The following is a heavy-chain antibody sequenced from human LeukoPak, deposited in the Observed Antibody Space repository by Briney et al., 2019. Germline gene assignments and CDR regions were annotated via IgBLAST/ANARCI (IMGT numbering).Heavy chain of an antibody. Sequence: SETLSLTCAVYGGSFSGYYWSCIRQPPGKGLGWIGEINHSGSTNYNPSLKSRVTISVDTTKNQFSLKLSSVTAADTAVYYCARGRGYSYGLKYYYYYGMDVWGQGTTVTVSS. CDR3: ARGRGYSYGLKYYYYYGMDV. D-gene: IGHD5-18*01. V-gene: IGHV4-34*01. CDR1: GGSFSGYY. CDR2: INHSGST. J-gene: IGHJ6*02.